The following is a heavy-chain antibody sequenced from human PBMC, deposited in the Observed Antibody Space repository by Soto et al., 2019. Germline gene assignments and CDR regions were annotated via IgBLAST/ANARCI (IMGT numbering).Heavy chain of an antibody. CDR2: VHSTGST. V-gene: IGHV4-4*07. D-gene: IGHD3-10*01. Sequence: SDTLSLTCXVSGGSMSGYHWSWVRQPAGKGLEWIGRVHSTGSTDYNPSVESRITVSLDTSKKQFSLKLKSVTAADTALYFCARHSVSITLFDYWGQGILVTVSS. J-gene: IGHJ4*02. CDR3: ARHSVSITLFDY. CDR1: GGSMSGYH.